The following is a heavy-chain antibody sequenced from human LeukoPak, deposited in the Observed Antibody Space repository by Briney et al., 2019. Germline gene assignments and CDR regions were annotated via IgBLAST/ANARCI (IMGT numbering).Heavy chain of an antibody. D-gene: IGHD6-6*01. CDR1: GFTFSSYA. V-gene: IGHV3-23*01. J-gene: IGHJ4*02. CDR3: ARDSSSPRDLDY. CDR2: ISGSGGST. Sequence: PGGSLRLSCAASGFTFSSYAMSWVRQAPGKGLEWVSAISGSGGSTYYADSVKGRFTISRDNAKNSLYLQMNSLRAEDTAVYYCARDSSSPRDLDYWGQGTLVTVSS.